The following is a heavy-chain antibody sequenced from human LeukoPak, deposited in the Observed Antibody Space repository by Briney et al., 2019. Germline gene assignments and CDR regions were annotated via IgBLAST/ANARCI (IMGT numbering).Heavy chain of an antibody. CDR3: ARDPQEDYYDSSGYPDDY. Sequence: SVKVSCKASGGTFSSYAISWVRQAPGQGLEWMGRIIPILGIANYAQKFQGRVTITADKSTSTAYMELSSLRSEDTAVYYCARDPQEDYYDSSGYPDDYWGQGTLVTVSS. D-gene: IGHD3-22*01. J-gene: IGHJ4*02. CDR1: GGTFSSYA. V-gene: IGHV1-69*04. CDR2: IIPILGIA.